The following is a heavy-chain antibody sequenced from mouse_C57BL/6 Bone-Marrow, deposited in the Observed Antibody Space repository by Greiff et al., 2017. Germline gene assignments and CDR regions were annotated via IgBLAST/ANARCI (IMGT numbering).Heavy chain of an antibody. CDR2: ISSGGDYI. D-gene: IGHD1-1*01. V-gene: IGHV5-9-1*02. Sequence: EVQLVESGEGLVKPGGSLKLSCAASGFTFSSYAMSWVRQTPEKRLEWVAYISSGGDYIYYADTVKGRFTISRDNARNTLYLQMSSLKSEDTAMYYCTRDYYGRGTYAMDYWGQGTSVTLSS. J-gene: IGHJ4*01. CDR1: GFTFSSYA. CDR3: TRDYYGRGTYAMDY.